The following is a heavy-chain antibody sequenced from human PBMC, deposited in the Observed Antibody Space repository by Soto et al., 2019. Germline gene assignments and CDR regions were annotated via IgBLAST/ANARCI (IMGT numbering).Heavy chain of an antibody. CDR3: AKDLTSSSGWYYFDY. CDR2: ISGSGGST. CDR1: GFTFSSYA. J-gene: IGHJ4*02. D-gene: IGHD6-19*01. V-gene: IGHV3-23*01. Sequence: PGGSLRLSCAASGFTFSSYAMSWVRQAPGKGLEWVSAISGSGGSTYYADSVKGRFTISRDNSKNTLYLQMNSLRAEDTAVYYCAKDLTSSSGWYYFDYWGQGTLVTVSS.